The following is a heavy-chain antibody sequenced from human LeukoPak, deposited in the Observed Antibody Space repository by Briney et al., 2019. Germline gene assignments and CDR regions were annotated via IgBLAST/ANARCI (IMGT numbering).Heavy chain of an antibody. D-gene: IGHD6-13*01. Sequence: GGSLRLSCAASGFTVSSNYMSWVRQAPGKGLEWVSVIYSGGSTYYADSVKGRFTISRDNSKNTLYLQMNSLRAEDTAVYYCARESYSSSWHYDYWGQGTLVTVSS. V-gene: IGHV3-66*01. CDR2: IYSGGST. CDR1: GFTVSSNY. J-gene: IGHJ4*02. CDR3: ARESYSSSWHYDY.